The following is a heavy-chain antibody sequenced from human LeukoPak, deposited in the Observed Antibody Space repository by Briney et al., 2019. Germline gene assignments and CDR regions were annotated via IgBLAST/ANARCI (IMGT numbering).Heavy chain of an antibody. D-gene: IGHD1-14*01. CDR2: MNPNSANA. V-gene: IGHV1-8*03. J-gene: IGHJ4*02. Sequence: ASVKVSCKASGYTFTSYDINWVRQATGQGLEWMGWMNPNSANADYAQKFQGRVTITRNTSISTAYMELSSLRFEDTAVYYCARRRVGTHFDYWGQGTLVTVSS. CDR3: ARRRVGTHFDY. CDR1: GYTFTSYD.